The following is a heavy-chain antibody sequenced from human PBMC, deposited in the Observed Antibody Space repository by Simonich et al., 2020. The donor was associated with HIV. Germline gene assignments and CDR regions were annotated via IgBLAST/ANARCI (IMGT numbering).Heavy chain of an antibody. D-gene: IGHD3-10*01. Sequence: QVQLVQSGAEVKKPGASVTVSCKASGYTFTDYYMHWVRQAPGQGLEWMGRINPKSSGPKYAKKFQGRVTMTRDTSISTAYMELSRLKSDDTAVYYCARGSYGSGNYYQEGPYYFDYWGQGTLVTVSS. CDR3: ARGSYGSGNYYQEGPYYFDY. CDR1: GYTFTDYY. CDR2: INPKSSGP. J-gene: IGHJ4*02. V-gene: IGHV1-2*06.